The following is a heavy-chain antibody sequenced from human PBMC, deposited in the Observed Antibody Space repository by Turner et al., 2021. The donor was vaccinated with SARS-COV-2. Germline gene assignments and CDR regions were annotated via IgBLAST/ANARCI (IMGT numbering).Heavy chain of an antibody. CDR3: ARATYLLGYCANGVCYPDY. D-gene: IGHD2-8*01. CDR1: GFSFSSYA. J-gene: IGHJ4*02. V-gene: IGHV3-30-3*01. CDR2: ISYDGNNK. Sequence: QLVDSGGGVVQPGRSLRLSCAGSGFSFSSYAMHWVRQAPGKGLEWVAVISYDGNNKYYADSVKGRFTISRDNSTNTLYLQMNSLRTEDTAVYYCARATYLLGYCANGVCYPDYWGQGTLVTVSS.